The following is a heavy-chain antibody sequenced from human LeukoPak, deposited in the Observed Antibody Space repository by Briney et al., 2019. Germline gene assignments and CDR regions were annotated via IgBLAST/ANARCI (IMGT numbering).Heavy chain of an antibody. D-gene: IGHD3-22*01. J-gene: IGHJ4*02. Sequence: SQALSLTCTVSGGSISSGDYYWSWIRQPPGKGPEWIGYIYYSGSTYYNPSLKSRVTISVDTSKNQFSLKLSSVTAADTAVYYCARVSGQGGDYYDSSGYTLYDYWGRGTLVTVSS. CDR2: IYYSGST. V-gene: IGHV4-30-4*01. CDR3: ARVSGQGGDYYDSSGYTLYDY. CDR1: GGSISSGDYY.